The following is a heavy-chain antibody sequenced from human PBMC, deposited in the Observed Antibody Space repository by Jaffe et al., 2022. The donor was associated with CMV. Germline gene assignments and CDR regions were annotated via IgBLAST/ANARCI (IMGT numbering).Heavy chain of an antibody. CDR2: MNPNSGNT. D-gene: IGHD1-1*01. CDR1: GYTFTSYD. J-gene: IGHJ6*02. V-gene: IGHV1-8*01. Sequence: QVQLVQSGAEVKKPGASVKVSCKASGYTFTSYDINWVRQATGQGLEWMGWMNPNSGNTGYAQKFQGRVTMTRNTSISTAYMELSSLRSEDTAVYYCARGALNWNPLPYYYYYGMDVWGQGTTVTVSS. CDR3: ARGALNWNPLPYYYYYGMDV.